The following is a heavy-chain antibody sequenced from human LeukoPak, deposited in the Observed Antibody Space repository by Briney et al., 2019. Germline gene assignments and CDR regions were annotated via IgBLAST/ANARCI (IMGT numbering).Heavy chain of an antibody. V-gene: IGHV3-21*01. CDR2: ISSSSSYI. CDR3: ARATRVTGTTPLDY. CDR1: GFTFSSYS. Sequence: GGSLRLSCATSGFTFSSYSMNWVRQAPGKGLEWVSSISSSSSYIYYADSVKGRFTISRDNAKNSLYLQMNSLRAEDTAVYYWARATRVTGTTPLDYGGQGTLVTVSS. D-gene: IGHD1-7*01. J-gene: IGHJ4*02.